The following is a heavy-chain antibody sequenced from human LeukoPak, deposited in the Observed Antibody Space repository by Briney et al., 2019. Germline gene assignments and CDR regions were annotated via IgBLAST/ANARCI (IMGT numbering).Heavy chain of an antibody. CDR2: IKQEGSEK. CDR1: EFIFSGYW. J-gene: IGHJ4*02. CDR3: ARDGFVGAADY. V-gene: IGHV3-7*01. D-gene: IGHD6-13*01. Sequence: GGSLRLSCAASEFIFSGYWMNWVRQAPGKGLEWVANIKQEGSEKQYVDSVRGRFTISRDNAKNSLYLQMNSLRVEDTAVYYCARDGFVGAADYWGQGTLVTVSS.